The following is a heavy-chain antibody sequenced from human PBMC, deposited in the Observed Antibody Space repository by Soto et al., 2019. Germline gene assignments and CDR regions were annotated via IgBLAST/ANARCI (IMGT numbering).Heavy chain of an antibody. D-gene: IGHD3-10*01. J-gene: IGHJ3*02. CDR1: GYTFTSYD. CDR2: MNPNSGNT. Sequence: ASVKVSCKGSGYTFTSYDINWERQATGQGLEWMGWMNPNSGNTGYAQKFQGRVTMTRNTSISTAYMELSSLRSGDTAVYYCARAYPRGAFDIWGQGTMVTVSS. V-gene: IGHV1-8*01. CDR3: ARAYPRGAFDI.